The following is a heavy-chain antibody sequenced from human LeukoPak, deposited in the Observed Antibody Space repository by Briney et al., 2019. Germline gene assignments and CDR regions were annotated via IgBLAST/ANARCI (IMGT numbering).Heavy chain of an antibody. CDR3: AKDEPEPQRY. Sequence: GRSLRLSCAASGFTFSSYAMSWVRQAPGKGREWVSAISGSGGSTYYADTVKGRFTISRDNSKNTLYLQMNSLRAEDTAVYYCAKDEPEPQRYWGQGTLVTVSS. V-gene: IGHV3-23*01. CDR2: ISGSGGST. D-gene: IGHD1-14*01. CDR1: GFTFSSYA. J-gene: IGHJ4*02.